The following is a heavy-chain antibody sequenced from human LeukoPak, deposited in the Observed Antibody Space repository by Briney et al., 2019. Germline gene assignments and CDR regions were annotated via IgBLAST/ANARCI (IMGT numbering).Heavy chain of an antibody. CDR3: ARRSITMGREVNWHAFDI. V-gene: IGHV4-59*08. Sequence: SETLSLTCTVSGGSISSYYWSWIRQPPGKGLEWIGYIYYSGSTNYNPSLNSRVTISVDTSKNQFSLKLSSVTAADTAVYYCARRSITMGREVNWHAFDIWGQGTMVTVSS. J-gene: IGHJ3*02. D-gene: IGHD3-10*01. CDR1: GGSISSYY. CDR2: IYYSGST.